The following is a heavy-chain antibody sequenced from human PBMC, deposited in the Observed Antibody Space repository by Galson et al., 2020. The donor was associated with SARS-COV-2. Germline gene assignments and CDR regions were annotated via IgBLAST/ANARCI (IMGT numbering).Heavy chain of an antibody. Sequence: GESLKISCAASGFTFSSYGMHWVRQAPGKGLEWVAVISYDGSNKYYADSVKGRFTISRDNSKNTLYLQMNSLRAEDTAVYYCAKDPVAYCGGDCPNWFDPWGQGTLVTVSS. CDR1: GFTFSSYG. CDR2: ISYDGSNK. V-gene: IGHV3-30*18. D-gene: IGHD2-21*01. CDR3: AKDPVAYCGGDCPNWFDP. J-gene: IGHJ5*02.